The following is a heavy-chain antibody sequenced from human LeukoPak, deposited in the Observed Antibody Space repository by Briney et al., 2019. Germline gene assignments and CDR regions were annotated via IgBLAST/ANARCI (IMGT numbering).Heavy chain of an antibody. D-gene: IGHD3-10*01. CDR3: ARAGYYGSGSPYYYYMDV. CDR2: IIPIFGTA. J-gene: IGHJ6*03. Sequence: SVKVSCKASGGTFSSYAISWVRQAPGQGLEWMGGIIPIFGTANYAQKFQGRVTITADESTSTAYMELSSLRSEDTAVYYCARAGYYGSGSPYYYYMDVWGKGTTVTISS. V-gene: IGHV1-69*13. CDR1: GGTFSSYA.